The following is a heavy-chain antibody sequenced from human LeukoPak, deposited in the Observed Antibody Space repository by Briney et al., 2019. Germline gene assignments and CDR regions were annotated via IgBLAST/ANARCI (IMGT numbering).Heavy chain of an antibody. CDR3: ARDNSYGMDV. Sequence: PGGSLRLSCAASGFTFSSYWMHWVRQAPGKGLVWVSHIYSGGSSTTYADSVKGRFTISRDNAKNTLYLQMNSLRVEDTAVYYCARDNSYGMDVWGQGTTVTVSS. CDR2: IYSGGSST. J-gene: IGHJ6*02. V-gene: IGHV3-74*01. CDR1: GFTFSSYW.